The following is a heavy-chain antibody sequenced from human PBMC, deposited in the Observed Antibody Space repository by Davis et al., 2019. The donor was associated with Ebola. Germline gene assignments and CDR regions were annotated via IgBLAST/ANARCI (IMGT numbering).Heavy chain of an antibody. J-gene: IGHJ6*02. Sequence: ASVKVSCKASGYTFTSYYMHWVRQAPGQGLEWMGIINPSGGSTSYAQKFQGRVTMTRDTSTSTVYMELSSLRSEDTAVYYCARDIFEAAAQGWGMDVWGQGTTVTVSS. D-gene: IGHD6-13*01. CDR3: ARDIFEAAAQGWGMDV. V-gene: IGHV1-46*01. CDR2: INPSGGST. CDR1: GYTFTSYY.